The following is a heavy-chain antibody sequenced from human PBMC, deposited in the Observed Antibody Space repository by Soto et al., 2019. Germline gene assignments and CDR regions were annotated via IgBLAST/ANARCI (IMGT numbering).Heavy chain of an antibody. D-gene: IGHD5-18*01. V-gene: IGHV1-69*01. J-gene: IGHJ4*02. Sequence: QVQLVQSGAEVKKPGSSVKVSCKAPGGTFSSYAISWVRQAPGQGLEWMGGIIPIFGTANYAQKFQGRVTIAADESTSPAYMELSSLRSEDTAVYFCASSLYSYGPNDYWGQGTLVTVSS. CDR3: ASSLYSYGPNDY. CDR1: GGTFSSYA. CDR2: IIPIFGTA.